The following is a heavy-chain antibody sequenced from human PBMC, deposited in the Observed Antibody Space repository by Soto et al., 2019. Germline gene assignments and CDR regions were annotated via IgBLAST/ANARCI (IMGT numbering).Heavy chain of an antibody. V-gene: IGHV4-59*11. CDR3: TRATWYSEY. CDR2: IYYNGNT. CDR1: GGSISNHY. D-gene: IGHD2-21*02. Sequence: SETLSLTCTVSGGSISNHYWSWVRQHPGKGLEWIGYIYYNGNTNYNPSLKSRVTMSVDTSKNQISLKLSSVTAADTAVYYCTRATWYSEYWGQGTLVTV. J-gene: IGHJ4*02.